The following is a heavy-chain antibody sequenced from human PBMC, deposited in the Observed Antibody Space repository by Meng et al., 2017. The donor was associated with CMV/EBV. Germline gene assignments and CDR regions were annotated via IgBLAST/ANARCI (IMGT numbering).Heavy chain of an antibody. CDR2: INPSGGST. J-gene: IGHJ6*02. CDR1: GYTFTSYY. CDR3: ARQYLYWDYGMDV. V-gene: IGHV1-46*01. D-gene: IGHD2-8*02. Sequence: ASVKVSCKASGYTFTSYYMHWVRQAPGQGLEWMGIINPSGGSTSYAQKFQGRVTMTRDTSTSTVYIELSSLRSEDTAVYYCARQYLYWDYGMDVWGQGTTVTRLL.